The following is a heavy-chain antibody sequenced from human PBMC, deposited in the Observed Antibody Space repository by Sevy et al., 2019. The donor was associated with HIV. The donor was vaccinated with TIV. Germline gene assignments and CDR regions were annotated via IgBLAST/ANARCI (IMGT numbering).Heavy chain of an antibody. CDR3: ARESGSGGYVDY. D-gene: IGHD2-15*01. CDR2: IFSDGNYQ. J-gene: IGHJ4*02. CDR1: GFTFSNYG. Sequence: GGSLRLSCSTFGFTFSNYGMHWVRQAPGRGLEWVAAIFSDGNYQYYADSVKGRVTSSRDNSKNTLYLQMSSLRADDTAMYYCARESGSGGYVDYWGRGTLVTVSS. V-gene: IGHV3-33*08.